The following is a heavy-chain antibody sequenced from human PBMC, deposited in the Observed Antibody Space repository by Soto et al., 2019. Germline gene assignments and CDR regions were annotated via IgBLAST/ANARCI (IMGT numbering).Heavy chain of an antibody. D-gene: IGHD3-22*01. V-gene: IGHV1-69*06. J-gene: IGHJ4*02. Sequence: SVKVSCKASGGTFSSYAISWVRQAPGQGLEWMGGIIPIFGTANYAQKFQGRVTITADKSTSTAYMELRSLRSDDTAVYYCAREPYYYDSSGYYPGAYFDYWGQGTLVTVSS. CDR1: GGTFSSYA. CDR2: IIPIFGTA. CDR3: AREPYYYDSSGYYPGAYFDY.